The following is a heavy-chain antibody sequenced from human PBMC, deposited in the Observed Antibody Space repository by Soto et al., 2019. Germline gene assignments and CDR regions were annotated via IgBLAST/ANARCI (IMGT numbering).Heavy chain of an antibody. V-gene: IGHV3-49*03. D-gene: IGHD1-1*01. CDR3: TRYNWNDVPFDY. Sequence: PGGSLRLSCAASGFTFSDYYMSWFRQAPGKGLEWVGFIRSKAYGGTTEYAASVKGRFTISRDDSKSIAYLQMNSLKTEDTAVYYCTRYNWNDVPFDYWGQGTLVTVSS. CDR2: IRSKAYGGTT. J-gene: IGHJ4*02. CDR1: GFTFSDYY.